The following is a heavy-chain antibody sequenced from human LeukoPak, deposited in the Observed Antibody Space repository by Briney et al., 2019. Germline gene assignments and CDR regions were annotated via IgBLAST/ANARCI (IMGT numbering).Heavy chain of an antibody. CDR2: ISSSSSTI. Sequence: PGGTLRLSCAASGFTFSSYGMSWVRQAPGKGLEWVSYISSSSSTIYYADSVKGRFTISRDNAKNSLYLQMNSLRAEDTAVYYCARALPNYCSGGSCYSSLGSDYWGQGTLVTVSS. CDR3: ARALPNYCSGGSCYSSLGSDY. V-gene: IGHV3-48*01. D-gene: IGHD2-15*01. J-gene: IGHJ4*02. CDR1: GFTFSSYG.